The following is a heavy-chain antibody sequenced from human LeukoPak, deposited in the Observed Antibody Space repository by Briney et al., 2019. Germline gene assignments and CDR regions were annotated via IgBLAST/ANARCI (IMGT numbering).Heavy chain of an antibody. CDR1: GYTFTGYY. CDR2: ISPNSGIT. Sequence: ASVKVSCKASGYTFTGYYIHWVRQAPGQGLEWMGWISPNSGITNHAQTFQGRVTLTRDTSINTSYMELSSLRSDDTAVYYCARDQSSYGGYGVFDYWGQGTLVTVSS. V-gene: IGHV1-2*02. D-gene: IGHD3-16*01. J-gene: IGHJ4*02. CDR3: ARDQSSYGGYGVFDY.